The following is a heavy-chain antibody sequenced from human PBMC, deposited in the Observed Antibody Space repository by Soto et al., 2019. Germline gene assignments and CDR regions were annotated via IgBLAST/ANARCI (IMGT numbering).Heavy chain of an antibody. D-gene: IGHD2-8*01. CDR3: ASSNEEGPPCTNGVSYELLVYSRVV. V-gene: IGHV1-2*02. CDR1: GYTFTDYY. CDR2: INPKSGGT. Sequence: GASVKVSCTASGYTFTDYYLHWVRQAPGQGLEWMGRINPKSGGTGTAQKFLDRVTMTADTSISTAYMEMRSLRSDDTALYYCASSNEEGPPCTNGVSYELLVYSRVVW. J-gene: IGHJ6*01.